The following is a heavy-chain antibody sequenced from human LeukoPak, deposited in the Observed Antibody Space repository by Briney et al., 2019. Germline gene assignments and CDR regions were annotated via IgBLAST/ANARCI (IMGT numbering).Heavy chain of an antibody. CDR2: IYTSGST. V-gene: IGHV4-61*02. J-gene: IGHJ3*02. CDR1: GGSISSGSYY. Sequence: SQTLSLTCTVSGGSISSGSYYWSWIRQPAGKGLEWIGCIYTSGSTNYNPSLKSRVTISVDTSKNQFSLKLSSVTAADTAVYYCARDFSDGAFDIWGQGTMVTVSS. CDR3: ARDFSDGAFDI. D-gene: IGHD2/OR15-2a*01.